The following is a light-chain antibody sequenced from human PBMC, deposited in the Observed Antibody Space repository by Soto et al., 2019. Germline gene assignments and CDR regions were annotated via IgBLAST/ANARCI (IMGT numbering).Light chain of an antibody. CDR3: CSHAGSYTMV. V-gene: IGLV2-11*01. CDR1: SSDVGGYNY. Sequence: QSVLTQPRSVSGSPGQSVTISCTGTSSDVGGYNYVSWYQQHPGKAPRLMIFDVTIRPSGVPDRFSGSKSGNTASLTISGLQAEDEADYYCCSHAGSYTMVFGGGTKLTVL. CDR2: DVT. J-gene: IGLJ2*01.